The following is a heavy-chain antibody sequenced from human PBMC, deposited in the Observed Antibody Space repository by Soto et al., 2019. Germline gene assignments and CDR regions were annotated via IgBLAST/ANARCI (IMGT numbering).Heavy chain of an antibody. Sequence: EVQVLESGGGLVQRGGSLRLSCAASGFTFNHYAMSWVRQAPGKGLEWVSIIIANGGTFYADSVKGRFTISRDNSKNTVYLQMSSLRVEDTAIYYCAKYYTVAADPSSVILFDYWGQGALVTVSS. J-gene: IGHJ4*02. CDR1: GFTFNHYA. V-gene: IGHV3-23*01. D-gene: IGHD3-3*01. CDR2: IIANGGT. CDR3: AKYYTVAADPSSVILFDY.